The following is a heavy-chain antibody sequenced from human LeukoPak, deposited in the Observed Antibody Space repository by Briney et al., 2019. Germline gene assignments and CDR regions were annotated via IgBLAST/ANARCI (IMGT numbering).Heavy chain of an antibody. D-gene: IGHD1-7*01. CDR2: ISGSGGST. V-gene: IGHV3-23*01. J-gene: IGHJ3*02. CDR3: AKGWVYNWNSDAFDI. CDR1: GFTFSSYG. Sequence: PGGSLRLSCAASGFTFSSYGMSWVRQAPGKGLEWVSTISGSGGSTYYADSVKGRFTISRDNSKNTLYLQMNSLRAEDTAVYYCAKGWVYNWNSDAFDIWGQGTMVTVSS.